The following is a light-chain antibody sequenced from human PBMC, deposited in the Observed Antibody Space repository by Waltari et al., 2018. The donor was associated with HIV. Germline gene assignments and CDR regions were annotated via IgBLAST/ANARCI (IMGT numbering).Light chain of an antibody. J-gene: IGKJ1*01. CDR2: GSS. V-gene: IGKV3-15*01. CDR1: QSISGN. CDR3: QQYNSWPRT. Sequence: DIVMTPSPATLSVSSGERVTLSCRASQSISGNLAWYQQRRGQAPRLLIYGSSTRASGIPARFSGSGSGPEFSLTISSLQSEDFAIYYCQQYNSWPRTFGQGTKLEI.